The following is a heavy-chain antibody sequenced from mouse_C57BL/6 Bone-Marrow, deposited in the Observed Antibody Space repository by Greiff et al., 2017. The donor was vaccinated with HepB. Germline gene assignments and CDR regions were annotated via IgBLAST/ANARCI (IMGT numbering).Heavy chain of an antibody. J-gene: IGHJ4*01. CDR1: GFTFSDYY. Sequence: EVQVVESGGGLVQPGGSLKLSCAASGFTFSDYYMYWVRQTPEKRLEWVAYISNGGGSTYYPDTVKGRFTISRDNAKNTLYLQMSRLKSEDTAMYYCARQNGYYDYDVAMDYWGQGTSVTVSS. V-gene: IGHV5-12*01. D-gene: IGHD2-4*01. CDR3: ARQNGYYDYDVAMDY. CDR2: ISNGGGST.